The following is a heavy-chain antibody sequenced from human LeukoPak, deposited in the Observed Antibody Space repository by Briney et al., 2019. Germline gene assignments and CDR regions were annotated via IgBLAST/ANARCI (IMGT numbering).Heavy chain of an antibody. Sequence: SQTLSVTCAISGDSVSSINGAWNWIRQSPSRGLEWLGRTYYRSKWYNEYAVSMEGRLPINPDTSKNQFSLQLNSVTPEDTAVYYCARDLGNTGWYTFDYWGQGTLVTVSS. CDR2: TYYRSKWYN. CDR3: ARDLGNTGWYTFDY. CDR1: GDSVSSINGA. D-gene: IGHD6-19*01. V-gene: IGHV6-1*01. J-gene: IGHJ4*02.